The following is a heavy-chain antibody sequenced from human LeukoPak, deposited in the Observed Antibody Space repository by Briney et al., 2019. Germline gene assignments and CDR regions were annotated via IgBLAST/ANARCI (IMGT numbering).Heavy chain of an antibody. D-gene: IGHD3-10*01. CDR3: TTAPFEGSGSYSPFDY. Sequence: GGSLRLSCAASGFTFSSYSMNWVHQAPGKGLEWVSAISGSGGSTYYADSVKGRFTISRDNSKNTLYLQMNSLKTEDTAVYYCTTAPFEGSGSYSPFDYWGQGTLVTVSS. CDR1: GFTFSSYS. J-gene: IGHJ4*02. CDR2: ISGSGGST. V-gene: IGHV3-23*01.